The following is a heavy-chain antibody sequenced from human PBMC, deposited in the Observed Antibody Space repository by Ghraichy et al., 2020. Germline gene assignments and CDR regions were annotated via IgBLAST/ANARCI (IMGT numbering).Heavy chain of an antibody. Sequence: LSLTCAASGFTFSSYWMSWVRQAPGKGLEWVANIKQDGSEKYYVDSVKGRFTISRDNAKNSLYLQMNSLRAEDTAVYYCARRPYDSSGYYFGTWGQGTLVTVSS. D-gene: IGHD3-22*01. CDR3: ARRPYDSSGYYFGT. CDR2: IKQDGSEK. V-gene: IGHV3-7*01. CDR1: GFTFSSYW. J-gene: IGHJ4*02.